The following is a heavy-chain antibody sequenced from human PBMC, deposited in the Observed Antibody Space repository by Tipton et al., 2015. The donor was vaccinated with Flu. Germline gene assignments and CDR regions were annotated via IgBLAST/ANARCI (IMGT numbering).Heavy chain of an antibody. Sequence: TLSLTCTVSGGSISSYYWSWIRQPAGKGLEWIGRIYTSGSTNYNPSLKSRVTISVDTSKNQFSLKLSSVTAADTAVYYCAREVTIFGVVKGFDYWGQGTLVTVSS. V-gene: IGHV4-4*07. CDR3: AREVTIFGVVKGFDY. CDR1: GGSISSYY. D-gene: IGHD3-3*01. CDR2: IYTSGST. J-gene: IGHJ4*02.